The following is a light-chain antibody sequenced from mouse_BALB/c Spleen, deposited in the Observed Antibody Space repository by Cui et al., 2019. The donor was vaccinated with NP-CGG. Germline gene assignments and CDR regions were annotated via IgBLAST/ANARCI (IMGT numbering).Light chain of an antibody. CDR1: TGAVISSNY. CDR2: GTN. Sequence: QAVTTQESALTTSPGETVTLTCRSSTGAVISSNYANWVQEKPDHLFTGLIGGTNNRVPGVPARFSGSLIGDKAALTITGAQTEDEAIYFCALWYSNHWMFGGGTKLTVL. V-gene: IGLV1*01. J-gene: IGLJ1*01. CDR3: ALWYSNHWM.